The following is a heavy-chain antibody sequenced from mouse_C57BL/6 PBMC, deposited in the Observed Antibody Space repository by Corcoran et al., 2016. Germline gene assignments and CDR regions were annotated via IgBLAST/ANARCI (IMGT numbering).Heavy chain of an antibody. CDR2: INTYSGVQ. Sequence: QIQWVQSGTELKKPGETVKISCKETGYTFTTYGKSWVKQAPGKGLKWMGWINTYSGVQTYADDFKGRFAFSLETSASTAYLQINNLKNEDTATYFSAPQLSLPSYYFDYWGQGTTLTVSS. CDR1: GYTFTTYG. V-gene: IGHV9-3*01. D-gene: IGHD3-2*02. J-gene: IGHJ2*01. CDR3: APQLSLPSYYFDY.